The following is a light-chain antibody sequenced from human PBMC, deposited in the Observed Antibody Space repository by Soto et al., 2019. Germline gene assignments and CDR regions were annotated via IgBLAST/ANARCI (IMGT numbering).Light chain of an antibody. V-gene: IGKV4-1*01. CDR2: WAS. J-gene: IGKJ1*01. Sequence: DIVMTQSPDSLAVSLGERATINCKSSQRVLFSSNRRNYLAWYQHKPGQPPKLLIYWASIRASGVPDRFSGSGSGTDFTLTISSLQADDLAVYYCQQYYDPPWTFGQGTEVEVK. CDR1: QRVLFSSNRRNY. CDR3: QQYYDPPWT.